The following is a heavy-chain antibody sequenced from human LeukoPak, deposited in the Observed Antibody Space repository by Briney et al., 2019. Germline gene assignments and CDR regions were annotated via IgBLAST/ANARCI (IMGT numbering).Heavy chain of an antibody. CDR2: IYYSGST. J-gene: IGHJ4*02. CDR3: ARGAYTNYFDY. D-gene: IGHD4-11*01. Sequence: SETLSLTCTVSGVSISSYYWSWIRQPPGKGLEWIGYIYYSGSTNYNPSLKCRVTISVDTSKNQFSLKLSSVPAADTAVYYCARGAYTNYFDYWGQGTLVTVSS. CDR1: GVSISSYY. V-gene: IGHV4-59*01.